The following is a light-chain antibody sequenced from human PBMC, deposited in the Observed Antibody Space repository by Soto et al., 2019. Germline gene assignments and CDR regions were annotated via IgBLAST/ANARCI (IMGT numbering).Light chain of an antibody. J-gene: IGLJ1*01. CDR1: SSNIGAGYD. Sequence: QSVLTQPPSVSGAPGQRVTISCTGSSSNIGAGYDVHWYQQLPGPAPKLLTYGNSNRPSGVPDRFSGSKSGTSASLAITGLQAEDEADYYCQSYDSSLSGYVFGTGTKLTVL. CDR2: GNS. V-gene: IGLV1-40*01. CDR3: QSYDSSLSGYV.